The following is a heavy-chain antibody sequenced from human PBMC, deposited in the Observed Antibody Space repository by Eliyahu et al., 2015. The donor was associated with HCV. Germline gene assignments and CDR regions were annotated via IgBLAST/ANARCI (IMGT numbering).Heavy chain of an antibody. CDR2: ISGSGGST. V-gene: IGHV3-23*01. Sequence: AASGFTFSSYAMSWVRQAPGKGLEWVSAISGSGGSTYYADSVKGRFTISRDNSKNTLYLQMNSLRAEDTAVYYCAKGGTIFGVDSHDAFDIWGQGTMVTVSS. J-gene: IGHJ3*02. CDR3: AKGGTIFGVDSHDAFDI. D-gene: IGHD3-3*01. CDR1: GFTFSSYA.